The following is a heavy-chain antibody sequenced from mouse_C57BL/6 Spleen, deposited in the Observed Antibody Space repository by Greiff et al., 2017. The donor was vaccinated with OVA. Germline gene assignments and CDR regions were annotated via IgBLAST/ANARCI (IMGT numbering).Heavy chain of an antibody. Sequence: DVMLVESGGGLVKPGGSLKLSCAASGFTFSDYGMHWVRQAPEKGLEWVAYISSGSSTIYYADTVKGRFTISRDNAKNTLFLQMTSLRSEDTAMYYCARRSLLGPFDYWGQGTTLTVSS. D-gene: IGHD4-1*01. J-gene: IGHJ2*01. V-gene: IGHV5-17*01. CDR1: GFTFSDYG. CDR2: ISSGSSTI. CDR3: ARRSLLGPFDY.